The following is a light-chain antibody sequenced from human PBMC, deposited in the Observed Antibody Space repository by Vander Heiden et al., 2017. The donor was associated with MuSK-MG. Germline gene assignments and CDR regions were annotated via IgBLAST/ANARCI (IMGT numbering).Light chain of an antibody. Sequence: DIQMTQSPSSLSASVGDRVTITCRASQSISSYLNWYQQKPGKAPKLLIYAASSLQSGVPSRFSGSGSGTDFTLTISSLQPEDFATYYCQQSYRTRKLTFGGGTKVEIK. V-gene: IGKV1-39*01. CDR2: AAS. CDR1: QSISSY. CDR3: QQSYRTRKLT. J-gene: IGKJ4*01.